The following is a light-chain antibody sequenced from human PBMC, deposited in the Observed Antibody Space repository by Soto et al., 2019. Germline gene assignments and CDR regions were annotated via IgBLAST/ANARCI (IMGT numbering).Light chain of an antibody. Sequence: EIVLTQSPATLSLAPGERATLSCRASQTISTFLAWYQQKPGQAPRLLIYDASNRATGVPARFSGSGSETHFTLSIDSLEPEDSGVYYCQQRDSWPPLSSGGGTRVEIK. V-gene: IGKV3-11*01. CDR3: QQRDSWPPLS. CDR1: QTISTF. CDR2: DAS. J-gene: IGKJ4*01.